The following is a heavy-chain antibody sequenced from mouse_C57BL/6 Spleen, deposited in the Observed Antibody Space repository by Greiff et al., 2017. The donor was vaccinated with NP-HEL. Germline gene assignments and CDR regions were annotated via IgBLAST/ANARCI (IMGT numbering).Heavy chain of an antibody. Sequence: EVQLVESGGDLVKPGGSLKLSCAASGFTFSSYGMSWVRQTPAKRLEWVATLSSGGSYTYYPASVKGRFTISRDNAKNTLYLQMSSLKSEDTAMYYCASFYDGYCVFDVWGTGTTVTVSS. CDR3: ASFYDGYCVFDV. V-gene: IGHV5-6*01. CDR2: LSSGGSYT. CDR1: GFTFSSYG. D-gene: IGHD2-3*01. J-gene: IGHJ1*03.